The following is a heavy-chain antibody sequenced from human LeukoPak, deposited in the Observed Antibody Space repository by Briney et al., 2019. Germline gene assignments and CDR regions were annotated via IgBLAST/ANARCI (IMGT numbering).Heavy chain of an antibody. CDR1: GFSFSDHN. J-gene: IGHJ6*02. D-gene: IGHD2-2*01. CDR3: ARGRVVPAAMMLGRNYYYYDGMDV. V-gene: IGHV4-34*01. CDR2: INPSGSN. Sequence: AGGSLRLSCAASGFSFSDHNMDWVRQAPGKGLEWIGEINPSGSNTYYPSLKSRVTTSVDKSKNQFSLKLSSVTAADTAVYYCARGRVVPAAMMLGRNYYYYDGMDVWGQGTTVTVSS.